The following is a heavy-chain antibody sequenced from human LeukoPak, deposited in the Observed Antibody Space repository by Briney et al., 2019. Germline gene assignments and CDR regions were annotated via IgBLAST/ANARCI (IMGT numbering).Heavy chain of an antibody. CDR1: GGSFSGYY. CDR2: IKHSGST. CDR3: ARGVPAIVVVTARNWFDP. J-gene: IGHJ5*02. D-gene: IGHD2-21*02. V-gene: IGHV4-34*01. Sequence: SETLSRTCAVYGGSFSGYYWSWIRQPPGKGLESIGEIKHSGSTNYNPSLKSRVTISVDTFKNQFSLKLSSVTAADTAVYYCARGVPAIVVVTARNWFDPWGQGTLVTVSS.